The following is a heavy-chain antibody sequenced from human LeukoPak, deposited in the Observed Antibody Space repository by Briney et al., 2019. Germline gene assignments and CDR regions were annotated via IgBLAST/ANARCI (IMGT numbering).Heavy chain of an antibody. J-gene: IGHJ1*01. V-gene: IGHV6-1*01. CDR2: TYYRSKWYN. D-gene: IGHD6-19*01. Sequence: SQTLSLTCAISGDSVSSNSASWNWIRQSPSRGLEWLGGTYYRSKWYNDYAVSVKSRITINPDTSKNQYSLQLNPVTPEDTAVYYCAREDSSSGPEYFQHWGQGTLVTVSS. CDR3: AREDSSSGPEYFQH. CDR1: GDSVSSNSAS.